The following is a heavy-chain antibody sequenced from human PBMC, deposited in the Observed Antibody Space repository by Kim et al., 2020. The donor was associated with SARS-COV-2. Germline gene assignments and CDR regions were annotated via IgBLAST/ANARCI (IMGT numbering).Heavy chain of an antibody. Sequence: SETLSLTCTVSGGSISSSSYYWGWIRQPPGKGLEWIGSIYYSGSTYYNPSLKSRVTISVDTSKNQFSLKLSSVTAADTAVYYCARRLSSASRYYYYGMDVWGQGTTVTVSS. V-gene: IGHV4-39*01. CDR2: IYYSGST. CDR1: GGSISSSSYY. CDR3: ARRLSSASRYYYYGMDV. D-gene: IGHD2-2*01. J-gene: IGHJ6*02.